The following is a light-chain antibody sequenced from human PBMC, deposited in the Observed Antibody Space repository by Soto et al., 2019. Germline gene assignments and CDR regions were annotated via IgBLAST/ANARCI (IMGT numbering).Light chain of an antibody. Sequence: DVQMTQSPSSLSASVGYRVTITCRSSQGIRNDLNWYQQKPGKVPKRLIYSASSLQSGVPSRFSGSGSATEFTLTISSLQHEDFATYYCLQHNTYPWTFGQGTKVDIK. CDR1: QGIRND. CDR2: SAS. J-gene: IGKJ1*01. V-gene: IGKV1-17*01. CDR3: LQHNTYPWT.